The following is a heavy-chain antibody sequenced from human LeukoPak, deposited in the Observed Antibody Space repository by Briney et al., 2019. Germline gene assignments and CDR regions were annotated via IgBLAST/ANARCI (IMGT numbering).Heavy chain of an antibody. CDR1: GGSISSYY. CDR2: IYYSGST. V-gene: IGHV4-59*08. Sequence: SETLSLTCTVSGGSISSYYWSWIRQPPGKGLEWIGYIYYSGSTNYNPSLKSRVTISVDTSKNQFSLKLSSVTAADTAGYYCARHGPRDYVWGSYRSDAFDIWGQGTMVTVSS. J-gene: IGHJ3*02. D-gene: IGHD3-16*02. CDR3: ARHGPRDYVWGSYRSDAFDI.